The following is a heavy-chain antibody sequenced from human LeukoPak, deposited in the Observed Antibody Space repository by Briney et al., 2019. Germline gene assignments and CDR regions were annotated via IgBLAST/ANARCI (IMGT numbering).Heavy chain of an antibody. CDR3: ASDSYSPEYFQH. V-gene: IGHV3-66*01. D-gene: IGHD2-15*01. CDR1: GFSVSNND. J-gene: IGHJ1*01. Sequence: GGSLRLSCAASGFSVSNNDMSWVRQAPGKGLEWVSVIYSGGSTFYADSVKGRFTISRDNSKNTLYLQMNSLRAEDTAVYYCASDSYSPEYFQHWGQGTLVTVSS. CDR2: IYSGGST.